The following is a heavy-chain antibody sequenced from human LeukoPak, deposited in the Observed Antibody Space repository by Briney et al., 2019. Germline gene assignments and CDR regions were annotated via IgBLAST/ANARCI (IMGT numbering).Heavy chain of an antibody. Sequence: SETLSLTCTVSGGSVSSGSYYWSWIRQPPGKGLEWIGYIYYSGSTNYNPSLKSRVTISVDTSKNQFSLKLSSVTAADTAGYYCARDRVVRGVIILYGMDVWGQGTTVTVSS. J-gene: IGHJ6*02. CDR3: ARDRVVRGVIILYGMDV. D-gene: IGHD3-10*01. CDR2: IYYSGST. V-gene: IGHV4-61*01. CDR1: GGSVSSGSYY.